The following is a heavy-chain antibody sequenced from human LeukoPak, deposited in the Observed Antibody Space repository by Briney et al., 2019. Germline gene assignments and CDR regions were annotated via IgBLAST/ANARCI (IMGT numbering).Heavy chain of an antibody. V-gene: IGHV3-74*01. CDR1: GFSFSDYW. D-gene: IGHD6-13*01. J-gene: IGHJ4*02. CDR2: IYRDGTSI. Sequence: GGSLRLSCAASGFSFSDYWMHWVRQAPGKGLVWLSRIYRDGTSINNADSVKGRFTISRDNVKNSVYLQMNSLRAEDTAVYSCARAVAAADSYWGRGTLVTVSS. CDR3: ARAVAAADSY.